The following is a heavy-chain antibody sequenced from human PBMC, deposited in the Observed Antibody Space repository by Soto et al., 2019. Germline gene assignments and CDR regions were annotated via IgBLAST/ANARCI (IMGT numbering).Heavy chain of an antibody. CDR1: GFTFSSYF. V-gene: IGHV3-7*01. CDR2: IKVDGSEK. CDR3: ARTLWDYDTYPGY. Sequence: PGGSLRLSCAASGFTFSSYFMSWVRQAPGKGLEWVANIKVDGSEKYYVDSVRGRFTISRDNAKDSLYLQMNSLRAEDTAVYYCARTLWDYDTYPGYWGQGTLVTVSS. J-gene: IGHJ4*02. D-gene: IGHD3-9*01.